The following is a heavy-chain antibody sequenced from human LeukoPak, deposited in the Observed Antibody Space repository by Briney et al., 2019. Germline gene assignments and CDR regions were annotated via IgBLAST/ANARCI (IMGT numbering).Heavy chain of an antibody. CDR1: GGSISSGGYY. CDR3: ARVVPAASGDDAFDI. D-gene: IGHD2-2*01. CDR2: IYHSGST. V-gene: IGHV4-30-2*01. Sequence: SETLSLTCTVSGGSISSGGYYWSWIRQPPGKGLEWIGYIYHSGSTYYNPSLKSRVTISVDRSKNQFSLKLSSVTAADTAVYYCARVVPAASGDDAFDIWGQGTMVTVSS. J-gene: IGHJ3*02.